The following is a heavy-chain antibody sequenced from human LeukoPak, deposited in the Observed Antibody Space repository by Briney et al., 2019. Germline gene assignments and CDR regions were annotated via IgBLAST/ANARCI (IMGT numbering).Heavy chain of an antibody. CDR2: ISSSGTTI. CDR1: GFSFSSYE. J-gene: IGHJ6*04. D-gene: IGHD3-10*02. CDR3: AELGITMIGGV. V-gene: IGHV3-48*03. Sequence: GGSLRLSCAASGFSFSSYEMNWVRQAPGKGLEWVSYISSSGTTIYYADSVKGRFTISRDNAKNSLYLQMNSLRAEDTAVYYCAELGITMIGGVWGKGTTVTISS.